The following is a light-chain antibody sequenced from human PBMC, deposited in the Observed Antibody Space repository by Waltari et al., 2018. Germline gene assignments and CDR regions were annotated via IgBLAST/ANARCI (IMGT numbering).Light chain of an antibody. CDR2: GAS. V-gene: IGKV1-16*02. J-gene: IGKJ4*01. CDR1: QGIRNY. Sequence: DIQLTQSPSSLSASIGDRVTITCRASQGIRNYLGWFQQKPGKAPKPLIYGASILQRGVPSKFSGSGFETDFSLTISSLQPEDFGSYYCQQYYSYPLTFGGGTKVEIK. CDR3: QQYYSYPLT.